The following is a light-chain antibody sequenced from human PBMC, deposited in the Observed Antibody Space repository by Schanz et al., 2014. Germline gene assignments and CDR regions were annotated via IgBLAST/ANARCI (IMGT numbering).Light chain of an antibody. V-gene: IGKV3-15*01. J-gene: IGKJ4*01. CDR2: GAS. CDR1: QSVSSN. CDR3: QQYLNRPPT. Sequence: EIVLTQSPATLSLSPGERATLSCRASQSVSSNLAWYQQKPGQAPRLLIYGASSRATGVPVRFSGSGSGTDFTLTISSLQAEDVAVYYCQQYLNRPPTFGGGTRVEIK.